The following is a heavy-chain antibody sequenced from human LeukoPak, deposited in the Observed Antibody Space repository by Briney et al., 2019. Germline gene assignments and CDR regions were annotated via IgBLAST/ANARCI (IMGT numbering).Heavy chain of an antibody. J-gene: IGHJ4*02. D-gene: IGHD2-21*02. CDR3: ATGLLTAIAGNFDY. CDR1: GGSISSSSYY. V-gene: IGHV4-39*01. CDR2: IYYSGST. Sequence: SETLSLTCTVSGGSISSSSYYWGWIRQPPGQGLVWIGSIYYSGSTYYNPSLKSRVTISVDTSKNQFSLKLSSVTAADTAVYYCATGLLTAIAGNFDYWGQGTLVTVSS.